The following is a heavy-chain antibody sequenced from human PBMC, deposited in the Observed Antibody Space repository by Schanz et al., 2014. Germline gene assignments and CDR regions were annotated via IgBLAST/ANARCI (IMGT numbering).Heavy chain of an antibody. J-gene: IGHJ4*02. D-gene: IGHD6-19*01. CDR1: GFTFSDYY. CDR3: ARDLISSGWYG. V-gene: IGHV3-11*01. Sequence: DLEESGGGVVQPGRSLRLSCAASGFTFSDYYMSWIRQAPGKGLEWVSYISNSGTTIYYADSVKGRFTISRDNAKNSLYLQMNSLRVEDTAVYYCARDLISSGWYGWGQGTLVTVSS. CDR2: ISNSGTTI.